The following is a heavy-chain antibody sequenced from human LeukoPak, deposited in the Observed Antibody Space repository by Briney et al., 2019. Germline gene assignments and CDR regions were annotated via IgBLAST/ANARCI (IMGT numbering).Heavy chain of an antibody. CDR2: ISWNSGSI. CDR3: ARPPPPPNYYGSGSYYYY. J-gene: IGHJ4*02. CDR1: GFTFDDYA. V-gene: IGHV3-9*01. D-gene: IGHD3-10*01. Sequence: GGSLRLSCAASGFTFDDYAMHWVRQAPGKGLELVSGISWNSGSIGYADSVKGRFTISRDNATNSLYLQMNSLRAEDTAVYYCARPPPPPNYYGSGSYYYYWGQGTLVTVSS.